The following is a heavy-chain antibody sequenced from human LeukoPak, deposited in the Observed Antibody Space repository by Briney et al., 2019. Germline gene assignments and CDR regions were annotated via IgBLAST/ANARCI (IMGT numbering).Heavy chain of an antibody. D-gene: IGHD1-7*01. CDR2: IYYSGST. J-gene: IGHJ4*02. CDR1: GGSISSYY. V-gene: IGHV4-59*01. Sequence: SETPSLTCTVSGGSISSYYWSWIRQPPGKGLEWIGYIYYSGSTNYNPSLKSRVTISVDTSKNQFSLKLSSVTAADTAVYYCASGGDWNYGGYYFDYWGQGTLVTVSS. CDR3: ASGGDWNYGGYYFDY.